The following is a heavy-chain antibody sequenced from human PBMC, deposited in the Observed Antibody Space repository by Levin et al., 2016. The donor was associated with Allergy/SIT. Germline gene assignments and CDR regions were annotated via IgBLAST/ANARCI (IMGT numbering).Heavy chain of an antibody. CDR3: AKDRDMIVEN. D-gene: IGHD3-22*01. V-gene: IGHV3-23*01. J-gene: IGHJ4*02. CDR2: ISGSGGST. Sequence: WIRQPPGKGLEWVSAISGSGGSTYYADSVKGRFTISRDNSKNTLYLQMNSLRAEDTAVYYCAKDRDMIVENWGQGTLVTVSS.